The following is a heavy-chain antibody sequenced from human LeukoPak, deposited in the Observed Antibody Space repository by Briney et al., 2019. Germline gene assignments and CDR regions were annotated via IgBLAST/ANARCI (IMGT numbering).Heavy chain of an antibody. CDR2: IKSKTDGGTT. J-gene: IGHJ4*02. CDR1: GFTFSSYA. D-gene: IGHD3-22*01. Sequence: GGSLRLSCAASGFTFSSYAMIWVRQAPGKGLEWVGRIKSKTDGGTTDYAAPVKGRFTISRDDSKNTLYLQMNSLKTEDTAVYYCTTEYYYDSSGYYYKGYWGQGTLVTVSS. V-gene: IGHV3-15*01. CDR3: TTEYYYDSSGYYYKGY.